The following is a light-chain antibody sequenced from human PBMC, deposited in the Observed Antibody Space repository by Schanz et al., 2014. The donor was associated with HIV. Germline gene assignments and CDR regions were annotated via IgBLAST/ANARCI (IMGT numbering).Light chain of an antibody. J-gene: IGLJ3*02. CDR1: NSDISTYNY. Sequence: QSALTQPPSASGSPGQSITISCTGLNSDISTYNYVSWYQQNPGKAPNLIIYDVNKRPSAVPDRFSGSRSGNTASLTVSGLQAEDEADYYCSSYTSSSTLGFGGGTKLTVL. CDR3: SSYTSSSTLG. CDR2: DVN. V-gene: IGLV2-8*01.